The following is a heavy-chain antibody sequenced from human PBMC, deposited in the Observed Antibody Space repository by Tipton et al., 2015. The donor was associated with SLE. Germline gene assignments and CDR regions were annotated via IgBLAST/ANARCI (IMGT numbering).Heavy chain of an antibody. CDR2: IYSGGST. CDR3: ARYMVVVATRYYFDY. Sequence: SLRLSCAASGFTVSSNCMSWVRQAPGKGLEWVSLIYSGGSTYYADSVKGRFTISRDNSKNTLYLQMNSLRAEDTAVYYCARYMVVVATRYYFDYWGQGTLVTVSS. J-gene: IGHJ4*02. V-gene: IGHV3-53*01. D-gene: IGHD2-15*01. CDR1: GFTVSSNC.